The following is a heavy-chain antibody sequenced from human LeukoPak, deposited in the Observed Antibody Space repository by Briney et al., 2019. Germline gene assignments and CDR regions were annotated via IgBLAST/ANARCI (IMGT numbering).Heavy chain of an antibody. J-gene: IGHJ6*02. CDR1: GYTFINYG. D-gene: IGHD6-6*01. Sequence: ASVKVSCKASGYTFINYGVTWVRQAPGQGLEWMGWISASNGNTNYAQKLQGRVTMTTETSTSTAYMELRSLRSDDTAVYYCARDRTYSSFDVWGQGTTVTVSS. V-gene: IGHV1-18*01. CDR3: ARDRTYSSFDV. CDR2: ISASNGNT.